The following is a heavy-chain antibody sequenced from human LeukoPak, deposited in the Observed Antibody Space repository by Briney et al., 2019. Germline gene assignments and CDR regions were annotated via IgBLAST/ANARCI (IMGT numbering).Heavy chain of an antibody. CDR3: ARGKASGGYSGYGLDAFDI. CDR2: IWDDGITK. CDR1: GFTFSSHG. D-gene: IGHD5-12*01. J-gene: IGHJ3*02. V-gene: IGHV3-33*08. Sequence: GRSLRLSCAASGFTFSSHGMHWVRQAPGKGLEWVAVIWDDGITKHYADSVKGRFTISRDNSKNTLYLQMNSLRAEDTAVYYCARGKASGGYSGYGLDAFDIWGQGTMVTVSS.